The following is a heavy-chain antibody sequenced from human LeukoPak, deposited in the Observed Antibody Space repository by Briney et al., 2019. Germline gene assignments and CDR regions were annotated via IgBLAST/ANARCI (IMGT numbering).Heavy chain of an antibody. CDR2: IYYSGST. Sequence: PSETRSLTCTVAAGSISRSSYYWGWIRQPPGKGLEWIATIYYSGSTYYNPSLKSRVTISADTSKNQFSLKLSSVTAADTAVYYCARLTSGHFDYWGQGTLVTVSS. D-gene: IGHD3-10*01. V-gene: IGHV4-39*01. CDR1: AGSISRSSYY. CDR3: ARLTSGHFDY. J-gene: IGHJ4*02.